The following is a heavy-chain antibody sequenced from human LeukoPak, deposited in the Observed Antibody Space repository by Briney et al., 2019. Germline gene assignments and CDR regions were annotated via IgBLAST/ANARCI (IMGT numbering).Heavy chain of an antibody. CDR2: INPSGGST. CDR1: GYTFTSYY. CDR3: AGGEGFDWFYY. D-gene: IGHD3-9*01. Sequence: ASVKVSCRASGYTFTSYYMHWVRQAPGQGLEWTGIINPSGGSTSYAQKFQGRVTMTRDTSTSTVYMELSSLRSEDTAVYYCAGGEGFDWFYYWGQGTLVTVSS. V-gene: IGHV1-46*01. J-gene: IGHJ4*02.